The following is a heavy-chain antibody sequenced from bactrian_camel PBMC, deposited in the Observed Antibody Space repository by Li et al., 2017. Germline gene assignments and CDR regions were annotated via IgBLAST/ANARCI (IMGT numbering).Heavy chain of an antibody. CDR2: IDSDGST. J-gene: IGHJ4*01. CDR3: AADEMGCIENVY. Sequence: HVQLVESGGGSVQAGGSLRLSCAASANTYNTRCMGWFRQAPGKEREGVAAIDSDGSTSYADSVKGRFTISKDNAKNTLYLQMNSLKPEDMAMYYCAADEMGCIENVYRGQGTQVTVS. V-gene: IGHV3S53*01. D-gene: IGHD1*01. CDR1: ANTYNTRC.